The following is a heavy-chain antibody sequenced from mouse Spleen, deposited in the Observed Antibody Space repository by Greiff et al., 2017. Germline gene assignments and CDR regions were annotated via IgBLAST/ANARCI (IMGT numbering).Heavy chain of an antibody. D-gene: IGHD2-4*01. Sequence: LQQSGAELVRPGSSVKLSCKASYFAFMASAMHWVKQRPGHGLEWIGSFTMYGDATEYSENFKGKATLTANTSSSTAYMELSSLTSEDSAVYYCARVDDYDGFAYWGQGTLVTVSA. CDR2: FTMYGDAT. V-gene: IGHV1-49*01. CDR1: YFAFMASA. J-gene: IGHJ3*01. CDR3: ARVDDYDGFAY.